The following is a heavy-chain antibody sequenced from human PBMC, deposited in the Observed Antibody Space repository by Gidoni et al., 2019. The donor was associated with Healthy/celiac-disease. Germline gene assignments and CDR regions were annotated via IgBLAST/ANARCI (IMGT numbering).Heavy chain of an antibody. D-gene: IGHD3-22*01. CDR3: ARQREIYDSSGYYYSRYFDP. Sequence: SSSSYYWGWIRQPPGKGLEWIGSIYYSGSTYYNPSLKSRVTISVDTSKNQFSLKLSSVTAADTAVYYCARQREIYDSSGYYYSRYFDPWGQGTLVTVSS. CDR1: SSSSYY. CDR2: IYYSGST. V-gene: IGHV4-39*01. J-gene: IGHJ5*02.